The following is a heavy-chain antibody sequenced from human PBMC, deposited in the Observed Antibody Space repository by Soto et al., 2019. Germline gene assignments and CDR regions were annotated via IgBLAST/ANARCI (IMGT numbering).Heavy chain of an antibody. Sequence: SETLSLTCTASGASIITDNYFWVWIRQSPRRGLELIGSISYSGRTYDNPSLQSRVTISIDASKNQFSLKLTSVTTADTAVYYCARRRASDYGGNHHPYYFDRWGQGDLVTVS. J-gene: IGHJ4*02. V-gene: IGHV4-39*01. D-gene: IGHD4-17*01. CDR2: ISYSGRT. CDR3: ARRRASDYGGNHHPYYFDR. CDR1: GASIITDNYF.